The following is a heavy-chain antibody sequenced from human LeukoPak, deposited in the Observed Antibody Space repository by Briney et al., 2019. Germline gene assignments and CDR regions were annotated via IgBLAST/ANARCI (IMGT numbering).Heavy chain of an antibody. CDR1: GGSISSYY. Sequence: SETLSLTCTVSGGSISSYYWTWIRQPPGKGLEWIGYIYYSGSTNYNPSLKSRVTISVDTSKNQFSLKLTSVTAADTAVYFCARGGYYGSGNDFRFDPWGQGTLVTVSS. V-gene: IGHV4-59*01. J-gene: IGHJ5*02. CDR3: ARGGYYGSGNDFRFDP. CDR2: IYYSGST. D-gene: IGHD3-10*01.